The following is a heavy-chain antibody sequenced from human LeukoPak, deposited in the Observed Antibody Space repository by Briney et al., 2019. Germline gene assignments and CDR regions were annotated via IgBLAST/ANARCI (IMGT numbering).Heavy chain of an antibody. V-gene: IGHV3-48*04. D-gene: IGHD3-10*02. CDR2: ISSSGSTI. CDR1: GFTFSSYW. Sequence: GGSLRLSCAASGFTFSSYWMNWVRQAPGKGLEWVSYISSSGSTIYYADSVKGRFTISRDNAKNSLYLQMDSLRAEDTAVYYCAELGITMIGGVWGKGTTVTISS. CDR3: AELGITMIGGV. J-gene: IGHJ6*04.